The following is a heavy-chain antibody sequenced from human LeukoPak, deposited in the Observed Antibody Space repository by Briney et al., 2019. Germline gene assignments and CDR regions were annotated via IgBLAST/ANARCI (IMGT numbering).Heavy chain of an antibody. V-gene: IGHV1-18*01. CDR1: GYTFTSYG. D-gene: IGHD6-19*01. CDR3: ARDIISKQWLPSADAFGI. Sequence: ASVKVSCKASGYTFTSYGISWVRQAPGQGLEWMGWISAYNGNTNYAQKLQGRVTMTTDTSTSTAYMELRSLRSDDTAVYYCARDIISKQWLPSADAFGIWGQGTMVTVSS. J-gene: IGHJ3*02. CDR2: ISAYNGNT.